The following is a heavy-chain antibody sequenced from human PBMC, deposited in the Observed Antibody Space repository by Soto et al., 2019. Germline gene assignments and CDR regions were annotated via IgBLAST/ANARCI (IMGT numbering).Heavy chain of an antibody. D-gene: IGHD6-19*01. CDR3: AKGQTTVAGKNRFDS. J-gene: IGHJ5*01. Sequence: GGSLRLSCAASGFTFSSYTMHWVRQAPGKGLEWVSYIRSNGSNIYYADPVKGRFTVSRDNSKNTVFLQMNSLRAEDTAVYYCAKGQTTVAGKNRFDSWGQGTLVTVSS. V-gene: IGHV3-48*01. CDR2: IRSNGSNI. CDR1: GFTFSSYT.